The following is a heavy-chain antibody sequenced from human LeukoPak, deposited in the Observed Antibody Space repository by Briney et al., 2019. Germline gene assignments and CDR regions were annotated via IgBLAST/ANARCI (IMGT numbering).Heavy chain of an antibody. J-gene: IGHJ4*02. Sequence: GGSLRLSCAASRFIFSNYAMNWVRQAPGKGLEWVSAISGSGYSTYYADSVKGRFTISRDNSKNTLYLQMNSLRLEDTAIYYCAKDGEASASIGGTMGIDYWGQGTLVTVSS. V-gene: IGHV3-23*01. D-gene: IGHD1-26*01. CDR2: ISGSGYST. CDR1: RFIFSNYA. CDR3: AKDGEASASIGGTMGIDY.